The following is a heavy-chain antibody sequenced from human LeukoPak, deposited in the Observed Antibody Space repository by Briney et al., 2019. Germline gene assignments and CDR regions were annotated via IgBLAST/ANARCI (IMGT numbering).Heavy chain of an antibody. D-gene: IGHD4-23*01. CDR3: ARSRWPEDY. Sequence: GGSLRLSCAASGFTVSSNYMSWVRQAPGKGLEWVSGISWNSGSIGYADSVKGRFTISRDNAKNSLYLQMNSLRVEDTAVYYCARSRWPEDYWGQGTLVTVSS. J-gene: IGHJ4*02. CDR2: ISWNSGSI. CDR1: GFTVSSNY. V-gene: IGHV3-9*01.